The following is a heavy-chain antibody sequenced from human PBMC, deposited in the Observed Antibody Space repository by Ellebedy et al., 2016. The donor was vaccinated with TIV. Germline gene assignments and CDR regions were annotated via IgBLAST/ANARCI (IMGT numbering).Heavy chain of an antibody. J-gene: IGHJ4*02. Sequence: GESLKISXVASGFTFSKYSMHWVRQAPGKGLEWVAVFWPDGSDQYYVNSVKGRFTISRDNSKNTLYLQMNSLRAEDTAVYYCARNRPETPLGYWGQGTLVTVSS. CDR3: ARNRPETPLGY. CDR2: FWPDGSDQ. D-gene: IGHD1-14*01. V-gene: IGHV3-33*01. CDR1: GFTFSKYS.